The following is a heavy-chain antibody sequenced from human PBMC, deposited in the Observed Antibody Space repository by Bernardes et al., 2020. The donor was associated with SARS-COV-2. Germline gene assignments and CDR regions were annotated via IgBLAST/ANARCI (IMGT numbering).Heavy chain of an antibody. CDR3: AGSSCGRDCYIGGLRSWDYGMDV. CDR2: IYSSGTT. Sequence: SETLSLTCSVSGDSINSASYRWAWIRQAPGKGLEWIGSIYSSGTTYYNPSLQRRVTKSLDTSKNQFSLRLTSVTAADTAVYYCAGSSCGRDCYIGGLRSWDYGMDVWGQGTTVTVSS. J-gene: IGHJ6*02. CDR1: GDSINSASYR. V-gene: IGHV4-39*01. D-gene: IGHD2-21*02.